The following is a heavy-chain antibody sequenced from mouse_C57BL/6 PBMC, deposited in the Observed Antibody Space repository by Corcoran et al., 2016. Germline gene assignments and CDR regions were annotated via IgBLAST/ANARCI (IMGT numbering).Heavy chain of an antibody. J-gene: IGHJ2*01. CDR3: ARHYYGSSYIDY. Sequence: QVQLQQSGVELAKPGASVKISCKASGYSFTSYYIHWVKQRPGQGLEWIGWIYPGSGNTKYNEKFKGKATLTADTSSSTAYMQLSSLTSEDSAVYYCARHYYGSSYIDYWGQGTTLTVSS. D-gene: IGHD1-1*01. CDR1: GYSFTSYY. CDR2: IYPGSGNT. V-gene: IGHV1-66*01.